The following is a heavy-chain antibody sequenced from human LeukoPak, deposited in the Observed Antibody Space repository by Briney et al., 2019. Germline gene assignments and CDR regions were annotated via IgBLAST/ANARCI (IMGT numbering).Heavy chain of an antibody. V-gene: IGHV3-48*01. Sequence: PGGSLRLSCAASGFTFSSYSMNWVRQAPGKGLEWVSYISSSSSTIYYADSVKGRFTISRDNAKNSLYLQMNSLRAEDTAVYYCARVARPGSGRPFYYYYYYMDVWGKGPRSPSP. D-gene: IGHD3-10*01. CDR1: GFTFSSYS. J-gene: IGHJ6*03. CDR3: ARVARPGSGRPFYYYYYYMDV. CDR2: ISSSSSTI.